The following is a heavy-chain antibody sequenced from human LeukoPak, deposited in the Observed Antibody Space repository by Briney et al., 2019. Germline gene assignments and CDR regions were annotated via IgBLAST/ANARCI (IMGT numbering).Heavy chain of an antibody. Sequence: SETLSLTCTVSGGSISSYYWSWIRQPPGKGLECVGYIYYSGSTNYNPSLKSRVTISVDTSKNQFSLKLSSVTAADTAVYYCARATYYDSSGYSPGENYFDYWGQGTLVTVSS. CDR2: IYYSGST. CDR3: ARATYYDSSGYSPGENYFDY. D-gene: IGHD3-22*01. V-gene: IGHV4-59*01. J-gene: IGHJ4*02. CDR1: GGSISSYY.